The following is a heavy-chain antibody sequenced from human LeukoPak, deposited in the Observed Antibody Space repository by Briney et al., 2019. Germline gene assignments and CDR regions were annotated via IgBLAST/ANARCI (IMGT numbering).Heavy chain of an antibody. J-gene: IGHJ4*02. V-gene: IGHV5-51*01. Sequence: GESLKISCKGSGYSFNTFWIGWVRQTPETGLEWMGNIYPSDSETKYKPSFQGQVTISVDKSISTAYLRLSSLKASDTAIYYCARLIYYGSGKTYFFDSWGQGTLVTVS. D-gene: IGHD3-10*01. CDR3: ARLIYYGSGKTYFFDS. CDR1: GYSFNTFW. CDR2: IYPSDSET.